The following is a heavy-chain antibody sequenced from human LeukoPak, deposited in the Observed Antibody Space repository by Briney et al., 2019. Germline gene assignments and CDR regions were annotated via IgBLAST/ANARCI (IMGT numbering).Heavy chain of an antibody. CDR2: IKEDGSEK. V-gene: IGHV3-7*01. Sequence: GGSLRLSCAASGFTFSNYWMSWVRQAPGKGLEWVANIKEDGSEKYYVDSVKGRFTISRDNAKNSLYLQMNSLRAEDTAVYYCARGTTYYYDSSGYYFDYWGQGTLVTVSS. CDR1: GFTFSNYW. CDR3: ARGTTYYYDSSGYYFDY. J-gene: IGHJ4*02. D-gene: IGHD3-22*01.